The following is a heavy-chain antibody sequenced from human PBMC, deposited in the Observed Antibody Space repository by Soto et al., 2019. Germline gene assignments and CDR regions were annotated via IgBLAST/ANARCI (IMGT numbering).Heavy chain of an antibody. CDR3: ARDRSYYDSRVGWFDP. V-gene: IGHV1-2*04. J-gene: IGHJ5*02. Sequence: QVQLVQSGAEVKKPGASVKFSCKASGYTFTGYYMHWVRQAPGQGLEWMGWINPNSGGTNYAQKFQGWVTMTRDTSISTAYMELSRLRSDDTAVYYCARDRSYYDSRVGWFDPWGQGTLVTVSS. CDR2: INPNSGGT. D-gene: IGHD3-22*01. CDR1: GYTFTGYY.